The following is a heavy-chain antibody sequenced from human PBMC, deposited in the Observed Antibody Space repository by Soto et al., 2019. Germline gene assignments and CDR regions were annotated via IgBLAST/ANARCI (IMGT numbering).Heavy chain of an antibody. Sequence: QVQMEESGPGLVKPSGTLSLTCAVSGDSVSRSTWWSWVRQTPEKGLEWIGEVYQGGITHYSPSLKNRLTISLDKSKNQFSLKLTSVTAADAAVYFCARDGHFDSSGIMDVWGRGTTVTVAS. D-gene: IGHD3-22*01. CDR3: ARDGHFDSSGIMDV. CDR1: GDSVSRSTW. V-gene: IGHV4-4*02. CDR2: VYQGGIT. J-gene: IGHJ6*02.